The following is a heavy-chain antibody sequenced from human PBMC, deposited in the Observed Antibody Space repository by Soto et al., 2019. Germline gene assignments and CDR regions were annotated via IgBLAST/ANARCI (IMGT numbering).Heavy chain of an antibody. J-gene: IGHJ4*02. CDR3: VSDRLRLGEFSLIGYFDY. V-gene: IGHV3-30*15. D-gene: IGHD3-16*02. Sequence: QVQLVESGGSVVQPGRSLRLSCEASGFTFTSYAMHWVRQAPGKGLEWVAVISYDGINEYYADSVKGRFTISRDNSKNTLFLQMSSLRVEDTAVDYCVSDRLRLGEFSLIGYFDYWGQGTLVTVSS. CDR2: ISYDGINE. CDR1: GFTFTSYA.